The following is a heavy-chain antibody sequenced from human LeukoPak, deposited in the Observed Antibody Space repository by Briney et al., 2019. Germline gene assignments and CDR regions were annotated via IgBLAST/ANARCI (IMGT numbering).Heavy chain of an antibody. Sequence: GGSLRLSCAASGLIFGNYWMHWVRQVPGKVPVWVARINGDGSSTAYADSVKGRFTISRDNAKNTLYLQMNSLRAEDTALYYCARNDDTMPFDNRGQGTLVTVSP. CDR1: GLIFGNYW. D-gene: IGHD1-1*01. V-gene: IGHV3-74*01. CDR2: INGDGSST. J-gene: IGHJ4*02. CDR3: ARNDDTMPFDN.